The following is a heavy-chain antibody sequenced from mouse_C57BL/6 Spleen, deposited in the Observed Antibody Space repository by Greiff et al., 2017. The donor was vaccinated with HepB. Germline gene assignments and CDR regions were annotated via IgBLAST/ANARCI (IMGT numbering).Heavy chain of an antibody. CDR1: GYAFTNYL. CDR3: ARGDYGNYEAMDY. V-gene: IGHV1-54*01. J-gene: IGHJ4*01. CDR2: INPGSGGT. D-gene: IGHD2-1*01. Sequence: QVQLQQSGAELVRPGTSVKVSCKASGYAFTNYLIEWVKQRPGQGLEWIGVINPGSGGTNYNEKFKGKATLTADKSSSTAYMPLSSLTSEDSAVYFCARGDYGNYEAMDYWGQGTSVTVSS.